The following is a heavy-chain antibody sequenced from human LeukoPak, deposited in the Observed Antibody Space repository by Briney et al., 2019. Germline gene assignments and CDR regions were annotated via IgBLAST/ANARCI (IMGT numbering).Heavy chain of an antibody. Sequence: ASVKVSCKASGYTFTSYAMHWVRQAPGQRLEWMGWINAGNGKSKYSQKFQGRVTITRDTSASTAYMELSSLRSEDTAVYYCARGPPNWGYDYWGPGTLVTVSS. D-gene: IGHD7-27*01. CDR2: INAGNGKS. J-gene: IGHJ4*02. V-gene: IGHV1-3*01. CDR3: ARGPPNWGYDY. CDR1: GYTFTSYA.